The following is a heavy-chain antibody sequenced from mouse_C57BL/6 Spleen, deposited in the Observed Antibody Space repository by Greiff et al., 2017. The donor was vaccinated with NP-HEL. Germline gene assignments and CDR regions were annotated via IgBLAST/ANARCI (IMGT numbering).Heavy chain of an antibody. CDR3: ARGMAYYSNPDY. V-gene: IGHV1-54*01. CDR2: INPGSGGT. J-gene: IGHJ2*01. CDR1: GYAFTNYL. D-gene: IGHD2-5*01. Sequence: QVQLQQSGAELVRPGTSVKVSCKASGYAFTNYLIEWVKQRPGQGLEWIGVINPGSGGTNYNEKFKGKATLTADKSSSTAYMQLSSLTSEDSAVYFCARGMAYYSNPDYWGQGTTLTVSS.